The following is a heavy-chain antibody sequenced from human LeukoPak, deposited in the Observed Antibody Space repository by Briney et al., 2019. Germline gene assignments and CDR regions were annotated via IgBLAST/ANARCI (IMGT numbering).Heavy chain of an antibody. V-gene: IGHV4-59*01. D-gene: IGHD3-10*01. CDR1: GGSISSYY. Sequence: SETLSLTCTVSGGSISSYYWSWIRQPPGKGLEWIGYIYYSGSTSYNPSLKSRVTISVDTSKNQFSLKLSSVTAADTAVYYCARGIYYYGSGRMGYYFDYWGQGTLVTVSS. CDR2: IYYSGST. CDR3: ARGIYYYGSGRMGYYFDY. J-gene: IGHJ4*02.